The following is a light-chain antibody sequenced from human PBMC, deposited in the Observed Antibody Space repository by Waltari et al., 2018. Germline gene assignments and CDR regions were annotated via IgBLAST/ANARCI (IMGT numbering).Light chain of an antibody. V-gene: IGKV3-20*01. Sequence: EIVLTQSPGTLSFSPGAIATLSCRASQSISSTYLAWYQQKPGQAPRLLIYGASTRTTGIPDRFSGSGSGTDFTLTISRLEPEDFAVYYCQQFVGSLWTFGQGTKVEFK. CDR1: QSISSTY. CDR3: QQFVGSLWT. CDR2: GAS. J-gene: IGKJ1*01.